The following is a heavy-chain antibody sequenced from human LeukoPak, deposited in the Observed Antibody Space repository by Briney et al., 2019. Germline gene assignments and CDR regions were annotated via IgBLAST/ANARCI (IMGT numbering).Heavy chain of an antibody. J-gene: IGHJ4*02. CDR2: IYYSGST. V-gene: IGHV4-59*01. CDR1: GGSTSSYY. CDR3: ARSPPMATIDY. Sequence: SETLSLTCTVSGGSTSSYYWSWIRQPPGKGLEWIGYIYYSGSTNYNPSLKSRVTISVDTSKNQFSLKLSSVTAADTAVYYCARSPPMATIDYWGQGTLVTVSS. D-gene: IGHD5-24*01.